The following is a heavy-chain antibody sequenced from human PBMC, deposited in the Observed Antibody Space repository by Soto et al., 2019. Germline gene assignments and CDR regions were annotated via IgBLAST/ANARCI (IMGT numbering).Heavy chain of an antibody. V-gene: IGHV4-31*03. CDR1: GGSIRNGNYY. Sequence: QVQLQESGPGLVKASQTLSLTCTVSGGSIRNGNYYWSWIRQLPGQGLEWIGNIYYIGTTSYNPSLETRVIISIDPSKKQFSLELTSVLAADTAVYYCAKNETTRPWFDPWCQGTLVTVSS. J-gene: IGHJ5*02. D-gene: IGHD1-1*01. CDR3: AKNETTRPWFDP. CDR2: IYYIGTT.